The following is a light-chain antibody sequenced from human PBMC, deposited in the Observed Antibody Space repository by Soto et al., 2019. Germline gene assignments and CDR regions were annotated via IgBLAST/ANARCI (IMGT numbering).Light chain of an antibody. Sequence: QSVLAQPASASGAPGQRVTISCSGSASNIGSDPVNWYQQVPRTAPKLLIYENNPRRSGVPDRFSGSKSGTSASLVISALQSEDEAAYFCAGWDGSLKGFVFGTGTKVTVL. V-gene: IGLV1-44*01. CDR2: ENN. J-gene: IGLJ1*01. CDR1: ASNIGSDP. CDR3: AGWDGSLKGFV.